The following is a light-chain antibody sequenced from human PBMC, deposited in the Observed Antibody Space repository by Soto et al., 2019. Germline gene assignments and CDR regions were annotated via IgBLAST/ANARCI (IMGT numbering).Light chain of an antibody. J-gene: IGLJ1*01. CDR3: CYYTGSPYV. CDR1: SSDIGRYDF. CDR2: EVN. Sequence: QSALTQPASVSGSPGQSITISCTGTSSDIGRYDFVSWYQQLPGKAPKLLIYEVNHRPSGISDRFSGSKSGNTASLTTSGLQADDEAHYYCCYYTGSPYVFGSGTKVTVL. V-gene: IGLV2-14*01.